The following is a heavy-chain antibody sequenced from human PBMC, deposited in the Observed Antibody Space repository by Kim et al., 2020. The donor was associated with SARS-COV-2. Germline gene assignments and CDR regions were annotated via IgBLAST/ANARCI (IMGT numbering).Heavy chain of an antibody. CDR2: IIPILGIA. D-gene: IGHD4-17*01. CDR3: ARALGYGGNSESFDY. V-gene: IGHV1-69*04. J-gene: IGHJ4*02. CDR1: GGTFSSYA. Sequence: SVKVSCKASGGTFSSYAISWVRQAPGQGLEWMGRIIPILGIANYAQKFQGRVTITADKSTSTAYMELSSLRSEDTAVYYCARALGYGGNSESFDYWGQGTLVTVSS.